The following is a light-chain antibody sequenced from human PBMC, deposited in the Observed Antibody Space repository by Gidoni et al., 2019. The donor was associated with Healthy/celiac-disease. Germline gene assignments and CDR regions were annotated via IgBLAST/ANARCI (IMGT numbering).Light chain of an antibody. V-gene: IGKV1-39*01. Sequence: DIQMTQSPSSLSASVGDRVTITCRASQSISSYLHWYQQKPGKAPKLLIYAASSLQSGVPSRFSCSGSGTDFTLTISSLQPEDFATYYCQQSYSTPPTFGQGTKVEIK. CDR1: QSISSY. J-gene: IGKJ1*01. CDR2: AAS. CDR3: QQSYSTPPT.